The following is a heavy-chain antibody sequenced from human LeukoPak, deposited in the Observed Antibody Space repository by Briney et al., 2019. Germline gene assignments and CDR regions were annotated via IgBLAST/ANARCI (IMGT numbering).Heavy chain of an antibody. J-gene: IGHJ4*02. CDR3: AREWGYYDFWSGYYPGYYFDY. Sequence: GGSLRLSCAASGFTFSSYGMHWVRQAPGKGLEWVAVIWYDGSNKYYADSVKGRFTISRDNSKNTLYLQMNSLRAEDTAVYYCAREWGYYDFWSGYYPGYYFDYWGQGTLVTVSS. CDR1: GFTFSSYG. V-gene: IGHV3-33*01. D-gene: IGHD3-3*01. CDR2: IWYDGSNK.